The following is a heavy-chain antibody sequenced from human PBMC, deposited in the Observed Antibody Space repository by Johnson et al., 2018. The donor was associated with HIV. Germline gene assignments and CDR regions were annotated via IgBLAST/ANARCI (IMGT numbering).Heavy chain of an antibody. J-gene: IGHJ3*02. D-gene: IGHD6-19*01. Sequence: QVQLVESGGGLVQPGGSLRLSCAVSGFTFSSYGMHWVRQAPGKGLEWVAFIQYDGSNKYYADSVKGRFTISRDNSKNTLYLQMNSLRPEDTALYYCAKDRAVARWDAFDIWGQGTMVTVSS. CDR2: IQYDGSNK. CDR1: GFTFSSYG. V-gene: IGHV3-30*02. CDR3: AKDRAVARWDAFDI.